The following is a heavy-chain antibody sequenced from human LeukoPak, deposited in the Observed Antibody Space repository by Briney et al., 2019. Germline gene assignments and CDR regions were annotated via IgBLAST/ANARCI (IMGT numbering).Heavy chain of an antibody. CDR3: AKRGVVIRVILVGFHKEAYYFDS. J-gene: IGHJ4*02. Sequence: QSGGSLRLSCAVSGITLSNYGMSWVCQAPGKGLEWVAGVSDSGGRTNYADSVKGRFTISRDNSKNTLYLQMNSLRAEDTAVYFCAKRGVVIRVILVGFHKEAYYFDSWGQGVVVTVSS. V-gene: IGHV3-23*01. CDR2: VSDSGGRT. CDR1: GITLSNYG. D-gene: IGHD3-10*01.